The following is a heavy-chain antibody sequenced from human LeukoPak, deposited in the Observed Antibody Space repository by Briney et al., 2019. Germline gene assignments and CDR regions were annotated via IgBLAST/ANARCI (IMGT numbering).Heavy chain of an antibody. CDR2: ISAYNGNT. Sequence: ASVKVSCKASGYTFTSYGISWVRQGPGQGLEWMGCISAYNGNTNYAQKLQGRVTMTTDTSTSTAYMELRSLRSDDTAVYYCARDLSYGSGSYYKGSYFDYWGQGTLVTVSS. J-gene: IGHJ4*02. V-gene: IGHV1-18*01. D-gene: IGHD3-10*01. CDR3: ARDLSYGSGSYYKGSYFDY. CDR1: GYTFTSYG.